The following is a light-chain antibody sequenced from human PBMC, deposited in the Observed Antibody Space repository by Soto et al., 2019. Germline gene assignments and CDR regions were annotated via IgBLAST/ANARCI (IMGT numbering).Light chain of an antibody. CDR2: AAS. V-gene: IGKV1-9*01. CDR1: QGISSY. Sequence: DIQMTQSPSSLSASVGDRVTITCRASQGISSYLAWYQQKPGKAPKLLIYAASTLQSGVPSRFSGSGSGTDFTLTISCLQSEDFATYYCQQYYSYPPYTFGQGTRLEIK. CDR3: QQYYSYPPYT. J-gene: IGKJ5*01.